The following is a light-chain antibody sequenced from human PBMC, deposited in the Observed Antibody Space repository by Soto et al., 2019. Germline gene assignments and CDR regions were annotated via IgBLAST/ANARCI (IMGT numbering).Light chain of an antibody. CDR2: DVS. V-gene: IGLV2-14*03. CDR3: SSYSTGGSYV. J-gene: IGLJ1*01. Sequence: QSVLTQPASVSGSPGQSIAISCTGTSSDVGGYNSASWYQQHPGKAPKLLIYDVSNRPSGASNRFSGSKSGNTASLTISWLQAEDEADYYCSSYSTGGSYVFGTGTKVTVL. CDR1: SSDVGGYNS.